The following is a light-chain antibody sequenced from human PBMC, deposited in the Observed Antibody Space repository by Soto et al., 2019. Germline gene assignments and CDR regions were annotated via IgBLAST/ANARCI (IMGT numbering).Light chain of an antibody. CDR2: GAS. CDR3: QQYNNWPFT. V-gene: IGKV3-15*01. J-gene: IGKJ3*01. CDR1: QSVSSN. Sequence: EIVMTQSPATLSVSPGERATLSCRASQSVSSNLAWYQQKPGQAPRLLIYGASTRATGIPARFSCSGSGTEFTLTISSLQSEDFGVYYCQQYNNWPFTFDPGTKVDIK.